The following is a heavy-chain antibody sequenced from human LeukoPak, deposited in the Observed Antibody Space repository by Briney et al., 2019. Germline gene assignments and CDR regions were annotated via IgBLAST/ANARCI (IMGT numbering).Heavy chain of an antibody. CDR1: GDSVSSDSAA. J-gene: IGHJ4*02. CDR2: TFYRSRWYN. Sequence: SQTLSLTCAISGDSVSSDSAAWNWIRQSPSRGLEWLGRTFYRSRWYNDYATSVRSRINITPDTSNNQFSLQLNSVTPEDTAVYCCARAPHAVAGTVYFDYWDQGTLVTVSS. CDR3: ARAPHAVAGTVYFDY. V-gene: IGHV6-1*01. D-gene: IGHD6-19*01.